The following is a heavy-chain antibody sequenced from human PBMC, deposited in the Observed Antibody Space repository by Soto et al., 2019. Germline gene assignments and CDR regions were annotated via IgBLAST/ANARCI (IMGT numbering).Heavy chain of an antibody. V-gene: IGHV3-64D*08. J-gene: IGHJ6*02. CDR3: VKDLTPNWNCPGMDV. CDR1: GFSFSSYA. Sequence: EVQLVESGGGLVQPGGSLTLSCSASGFSFSSYAIHWVRQAPGKGLEYVAVIASHGSSTYYSDSVKGRFTTSRDNSKNTLYLQMSSLRAEDSAVYYCVKDLTPNWNCPGMDVWGQGTTVTVSS. D-gene: IGHD1-7*01. CDR2: IASHGSST.